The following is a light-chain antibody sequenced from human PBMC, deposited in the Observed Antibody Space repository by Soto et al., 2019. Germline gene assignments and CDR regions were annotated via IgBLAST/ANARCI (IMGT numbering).Light chain of an antibody. V-gene: IGKV3-20*01. CDR1: RSVSTKY. J-gene: IGKJ3*01. CDR3: KQVGTSHLVT. Sequence: DIMLTQFPGTLSLSPGERATLSCRAIRSVSTKYLAWSQQKHGRAPRXRIDGVSIRATGIPDRLRGSGSGPYFIFTISKFEPGDFGVYYCKQVGTSHLVTFPPGNKVDI. CDR2: GVS.